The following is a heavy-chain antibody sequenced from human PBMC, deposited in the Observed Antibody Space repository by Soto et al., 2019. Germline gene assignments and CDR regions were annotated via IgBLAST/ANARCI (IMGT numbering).Heavy chain of an antibody. CDR1: GGSISSGGYY. CDR2: IYYSGST. J-gene: IGHJ6*02. Sequence: QVQLQESGPGLVKPSRTLSLTCTVSGGSISSGGYYWSWIRQHPGKGLEWIGYIYYSGSTYYNPSLKSRVTISVDTSKNQFSLKLSSVTAADTAVYYCARSYSGYDYVYYYYGMDVWGQGTTVTVSS. V-gene: IGHV4-31*03. CDR3: ARSYSGYDYVYYYYGMDV. D-gene: IGHD5-12*01.